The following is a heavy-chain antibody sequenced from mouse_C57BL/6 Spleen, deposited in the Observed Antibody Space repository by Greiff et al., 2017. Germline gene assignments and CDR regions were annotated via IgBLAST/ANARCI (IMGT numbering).Heavy chain of an antibody. Sequence: QVQLQQSGAELAKPGASVKLSCKASGYTFTSYWMHWVQQRPGQGLEWIGYINPSSGYTKYNQKFKDKATLTADKSSSTAYMQLSSLTYADASVYYCARDGDPHYFDYWGQGTTLTVSS. J-gene: IGHJ2*01. CDR2: INPSSGYT. D-gene: IGHD3-3*01. V-gene: IGHV1-7*01. CDR1: GYTFTSYW. CDR3: ARDGDPHYFDY.